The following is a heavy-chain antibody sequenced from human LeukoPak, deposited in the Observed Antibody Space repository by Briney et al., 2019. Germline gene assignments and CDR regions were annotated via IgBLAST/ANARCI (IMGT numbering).Heavy chain of an antibody. CDR2: IYSGGST. CDR3: ASAKWEDYYYYGMDV. Sequence: TGGSLRLSCAASGFTVSSNYMSWVRQAPGKGLEWVSVIYSGGSTYYADSVKGRFTISRDNSKNTLYLQMNSLRAEDTAAYYCASAKWEDYYYYGMDVWGQGTTVTVSS. D-gene: IGHD1-26*01. CDR1: GFTVSSNY. V-gene: IGHV3-53*01. J-gene: IGHJ6*02.